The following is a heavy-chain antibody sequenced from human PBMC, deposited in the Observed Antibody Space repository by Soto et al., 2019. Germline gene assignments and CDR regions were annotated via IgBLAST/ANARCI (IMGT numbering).Heavy chain of an antibody. Sequence: GGSLRLSCAASGFTFSSYGMHWVRQAPGKGLEWVAVISYDGSNKYYADSVKGRFTISRDNSKNTLYLQMNSLRAEDTAVYYCAKYLAPYYYYYGMDVWGQGTTVTVSS. CDR3: AKYLAPYYYYYGMDV. D-gene: IGHD3-16*01. CDR1: GFTFSSYG. J-gene: IGHJ6*02. CDR2: ISYDGSNK. V-gene: IGHV3-30*18.